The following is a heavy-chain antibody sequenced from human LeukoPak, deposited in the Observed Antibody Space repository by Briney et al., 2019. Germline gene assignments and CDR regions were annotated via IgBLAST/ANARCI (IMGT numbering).Heavy chain of an antibody. D-gene: IGHD3-3*02. V-gene: IGHV3-53*01. CDR2: IYSSGST. CDR1: GFTVSSHY. Sequence: GGSLRLSCAASGFTVSSHYMSWVRQAPGKGLEWASLIYSSGSTFYADSVRGRFTISRDNSKNTLYLQMNSLRPEDTAVYFCARDSSSFPNYFDYWGQGTLVTVSS. CDR3: ARDSSSFPNYFDY. J-gene: IGHJ4*02.